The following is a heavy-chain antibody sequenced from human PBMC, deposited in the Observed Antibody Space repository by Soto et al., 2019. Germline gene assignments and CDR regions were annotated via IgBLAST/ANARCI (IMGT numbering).Heavy chain of an antibody. D-gene: IGHD6-6*01. CDR2: IWFDGSYK. V-gene: IGHV3-33*01. CDR3: ARGIAARTSGHYYGMDV. CDR1: GFTFSTYG. Sequence: GESLKISCAASGFTFSTYGMVWVRQAPGKGLEWVADIWFDGSYKYYGDSVKGRFTISRDNSKNTLYLQMDRLRAEDTAVYYCARGIAARTSGHYYGMDVWGQGTTVTVSS. J-gene: IGHJ6*02.